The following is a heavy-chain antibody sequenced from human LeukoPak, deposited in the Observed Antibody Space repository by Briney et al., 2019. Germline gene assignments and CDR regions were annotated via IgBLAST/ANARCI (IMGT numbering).Heavy chain of an antibody. CDR1: GFTFSSYC. V-gene: IGHV3-30*18. CDR2: ISYDGSNK. D-gene: IGHD5-18*01. CDR3: AKDRSIQLWGLYGMDV. J-gene: IGHJ6*02. Sequence: PGGSLRLSCAASGFTFSSYCMRWVRQAPGKWLGWVAVISYDGSNKYYADSVKGRFTISRDNSKNTLYPQMNSLRAEDTAVYYCAKDRSIQLWGLYGMDVWGQGTTVTVSS.